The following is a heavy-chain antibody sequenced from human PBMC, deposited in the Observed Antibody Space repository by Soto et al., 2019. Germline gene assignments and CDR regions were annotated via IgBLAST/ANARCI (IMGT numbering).Heavy chain of an antibody. CDR3: AREIKSGVAQYVFDY. J-gene: IGHJ4*02. D-gene: IGHD3-3*01. CDR1: GYTFTSYY. Sequence: ASVKVSCKASGYTFTSYYMHCVRQAPGQGLEWMGIINPSGGSTSYAQRFQGRVTMTRDTSTSTVYMELSSLRSEDMAVYYCAREIKSGVAQYVFDYWGQGTLVTVSS. V-gene: IGHV1-46*01. CDR2: INPSGGST.